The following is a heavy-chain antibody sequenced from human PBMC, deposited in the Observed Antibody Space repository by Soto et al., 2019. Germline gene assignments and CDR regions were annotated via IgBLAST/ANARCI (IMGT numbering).Heavy chain of an antibody. V-gene: IGHV4-31*03. CDR3: ARVGGRGYCGGDCQPGPFDY. D-gene: IGHD2-21*02. CDR1: GGSISSGGYY. CDR2: IYYSGST. J-gene: IGHJ4*02. Sequence: SETLSLTCTVSGGSISSGGYYWSWIRQHPGKGLEWIGYIYYSGSTYYNPSLKSRVTISVDTSKNQFSLKLSSVTAADTAVYYCARVGGRGYCGGDCQPGPFDYWGQGTLVTVSS.